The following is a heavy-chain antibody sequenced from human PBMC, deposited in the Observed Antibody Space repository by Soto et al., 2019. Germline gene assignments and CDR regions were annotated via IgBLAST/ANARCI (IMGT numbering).Heavy chain of an antibody. Sequence: GGSMILSCAASGVTFSGYAVSLVRPAPGKGLEWVSAISGSGGSTYYADSVKGRFTISRDNSKNTLYLQMNSLRAEDTAVYYCGGSGSYYYGMDVWVQGTTVTGSS. CDR1: GVTFSGYA. D-gene: IGHD3-10*01. CDR3: GGSGSYYYGMDV. J-gene: IGHJ6*02. V-gene: IGHV3-23*01. CDR2: ISGSGGST.